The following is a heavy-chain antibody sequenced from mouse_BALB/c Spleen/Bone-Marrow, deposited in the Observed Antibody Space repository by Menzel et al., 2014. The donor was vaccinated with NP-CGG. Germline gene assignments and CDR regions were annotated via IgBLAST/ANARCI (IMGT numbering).Heavy chain of an antibody. J-gene: IGHJ3*01. CDR3: ARGVRGYDGFAY. CDR1: GYTLTSYW. Sequence: QVHVKQSGAELAKPGASVKMSCKASGYTLTSYWMHWVKQRPGQGLEWIGYINPSTGYTEYNQKFKDKATLTADKSSSTAYMQLSSLTSEDSAVYYCARGVRGYDGFAYWGQGTLVTVSA. V-gene: IGHV1-7*01. CDR2: INPSTGYT. D-gene: IGHD2-2*01.